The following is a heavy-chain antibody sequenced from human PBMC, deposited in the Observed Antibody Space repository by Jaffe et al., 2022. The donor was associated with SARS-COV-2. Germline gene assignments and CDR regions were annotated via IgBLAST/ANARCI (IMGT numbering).Heavy chain of an antibody. J-gene: IGHJ4*02. CDR2: IYYSGST. Sequence: QLQLQESGPGLVKPSETLSLTCTVSGGSISSSSYYWGWIRQPPGKGLEWIGSIYYSGSTYYNPSLKSRVTISVDTSKNQFSLKLSSVTAADTAVYYCARRVIAAGVPFDYWGQGTLVTVSS. V-gene: IGHV4-39*01. D-gene: IGHD6-13*01. CDR3: ARRVIAAGVPFDY. CDR1: GGSISSSSYY.